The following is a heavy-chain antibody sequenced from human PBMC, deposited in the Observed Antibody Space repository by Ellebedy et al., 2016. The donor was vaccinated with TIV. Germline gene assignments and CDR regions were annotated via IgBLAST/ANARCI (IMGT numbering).Heavy chain of an antibody. Sequence: GESLKISXAASGFTFSSYSMNWVRQAPGKGLEWVSSISSSSSYIYYADSVKGRFTISRDNSKNTLYLQMNSLRAEDTAVYYCAKGKIVVVIMGFDPWGQGTLVTVSS. CDR1: GFTFSSYS. CDR3: AKGKIVVVIMGFDP. V-gene: IGHV3-21*04. CDR2: ISSSSSYI. D-gene: IGHD3-22*01. J-gene: IGHJ5*02.